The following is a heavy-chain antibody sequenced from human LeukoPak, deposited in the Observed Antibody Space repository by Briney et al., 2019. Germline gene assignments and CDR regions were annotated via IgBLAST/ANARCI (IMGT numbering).Heavy chain of an antibody. CDR2: ISSSSSTI. J-gene: IGHJ4*02. Sequence: GGSLRLSCAASGFTFSSYSMNWVRQAPGKGLEWVSYISSSSSTIYYADSVKGRFTISRDNAKNSLYLQMNSLRAEDTAVYYCARDLANPWELLRSIDYWGQGTLVTVSS. CDR1: GFTFSSYS. CDR3: ARDLANPWELLRSIDY. V-gene: IGHV3-48*01. D-gene: IGHD1-26*01.